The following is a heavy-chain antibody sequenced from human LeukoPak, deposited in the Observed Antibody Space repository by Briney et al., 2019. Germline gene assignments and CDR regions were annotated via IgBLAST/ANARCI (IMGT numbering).Heavy chain of an antibody. D-gene: IGHD6-19*01. CDR3: TRVRIAVAGRGRYFDY. CDR1: GFTFGDYA. V-gene: IGHV3-49*04. CDR2: IRSKAYGGTT. J-gene: IGHJ4*02. Sequence: HPGRSLRLSCTASGFTFGDYAMNWVRQAPGKGLEWVGFIRSKAYGGTTEYAASVKGRFTISRDDSKSIAYLQMNSLKTEDTAVYYCTRVRIAVAGRGRYFDYWGQGTLVTVSS.